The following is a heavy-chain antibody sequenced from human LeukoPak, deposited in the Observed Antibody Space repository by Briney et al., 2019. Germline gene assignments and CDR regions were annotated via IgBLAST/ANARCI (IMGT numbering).Heavy chain of an antibody. Sequence: GGSLRLSCAASGFTFSSYVMHWVRQAPGKGLEWVAVISYDGSNKYYADSVKGRFTISRDNSKNTLYVQMNSLRAEDTAVYYCARDHYYGSGSYYMYYFDYWGQGTLVTVSS. D-gene: IGHD3-10*01. CDR3: ARDHYYGSGSYYMYYFDY. CDR1: GFTFSSYV. J-gene: IGHJ4*02. CDR2: ISYDGSNK. V-gene: IGHV3-30-3*01.